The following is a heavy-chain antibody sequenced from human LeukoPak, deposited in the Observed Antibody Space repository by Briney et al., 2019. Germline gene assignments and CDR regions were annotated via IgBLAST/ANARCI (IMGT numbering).Heavy chain of an antibody. CDR2: ISGGGGST. J-gene: IGHJ6*02. Sequence: GGSLRLSCAASGFTFSSYAMSWVRQAPGKGLEWVSAISGGGGSTYYADSVKGRFTIPRDNSKNTLYLQMNNLRAEDTAVYYCVRGFGATPQTYCYYGMDVWGQGTTVTVSS. CDR1: GFTFSSYA. D-gene: IGHD3-10*01. CDR3: VRGFGATPQTYCYYGMDV. V-gene: IGHV3-23*01.